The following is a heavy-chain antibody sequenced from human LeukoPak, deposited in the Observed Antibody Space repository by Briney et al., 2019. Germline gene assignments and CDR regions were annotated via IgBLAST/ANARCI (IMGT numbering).Heavy chain of an antibody. CDR3: AKDESMIVVVTKDDDAFDI. Sequence: GGSLRLSCAASGFTFSSYAMHWVRQAPGKGLEWVSAISGSGGSTYYADSVKGRFTISRDNSKNTLYLQMNSLRAEDTAVYYCAKDESMIVVVTKDDDAFDIWGQGTMVTVSS. CDR1: GFTFSSYA. J-gene: IGHJ3*02. CDR2: ISGSGGST. D-gene: IGHD3-22*01. V-gene: IGHV3-23*01.